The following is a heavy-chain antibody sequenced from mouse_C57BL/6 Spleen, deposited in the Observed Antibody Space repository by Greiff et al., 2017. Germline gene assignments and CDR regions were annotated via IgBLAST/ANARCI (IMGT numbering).Heavy chain of an antibody. CDR2: ISSGGSYT. J-gene: IGHJ4*01. CDR1: GFTFSSYG. CDR3: ARDDGYYYYAMDY. Sequence: EVKLMESGGDLVKPGGSLKLSCAASGFTFSSYGMSWVRQTPDKRLEWVATISSGGSYTYYPDSVKGRFTISRDNAKNTLYLQMSSLKSEDTAMYYCARDDGYYYYAMDYWGQGTSVTVSS. D-gene: IGHD2-3*01. V-gene: IGHV5-6*01.